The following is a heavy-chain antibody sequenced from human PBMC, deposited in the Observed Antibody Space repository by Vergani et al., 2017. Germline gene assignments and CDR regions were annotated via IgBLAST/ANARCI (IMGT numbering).Heavy chain of an antibody. D-gene: IGHD2-2*01. CDR3: ARAVPGVYAFDI. CDR1: GFTVSSNY. V-gene: IGHV3-53*01. Sequence: EVQLLESGGGLVQPGGSLRLSCAASGFTVSSNYMSWVRQAPGKGLEWVSVIYSGGSTYYADSVKGRFTISRDNSKNTLYLQMNSLRAEDTAVYYCARAVPGVYAFDIWGQGTMVTVSS. J-gene: IGHJ3*02. CDR2: IYSGGST.